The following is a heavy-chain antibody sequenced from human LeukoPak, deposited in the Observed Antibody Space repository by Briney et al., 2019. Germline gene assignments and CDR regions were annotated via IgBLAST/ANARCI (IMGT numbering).Heavy chain of an antibody. CDR2: IYYSGST. CDR3: ARLRGYPWGFDY. CDR1: GGSIISNY. D-gene: IGHD3-10*01. J-gene: IGHJ4*02. Sequence: PSETLSLTCTVPGGSIISNYWSWIRQPPGKGREWIGYIYYSGSTNYNPSLKSRVTISVDTSKNQFSLKLSSVTAADTAVYYCARLRGYPWGFDYWGQGTLVTVSS. V-gene: IGHV4-59*01.